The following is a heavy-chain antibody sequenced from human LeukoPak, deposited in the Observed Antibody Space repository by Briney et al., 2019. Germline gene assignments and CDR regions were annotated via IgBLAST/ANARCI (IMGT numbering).Heavy chain of an antibody. J-gene: IGHJ4*02. CDR2: IYYSGST. CDR3: ARGPGPIGYFDY. Sequence: PSETLSLTCTVSGGSISSGDYYWSWIRQPPGKGLEWIGYIYYSGSTYYNPSLKSRVTISVDTSKNQFSLKLSSVTAADTAVYYCARGPGPIGYFDYWGQGTLVTVSS. V-gene: IGHV4-30-4*01. CDR1: GGSISSGDYY. D-gene: IGHD3-10*01.